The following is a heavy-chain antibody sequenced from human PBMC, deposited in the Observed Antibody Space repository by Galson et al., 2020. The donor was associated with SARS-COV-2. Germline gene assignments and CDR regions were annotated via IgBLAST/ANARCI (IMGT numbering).Heavy chain of an antibody. J-gene: IGHJ6*02. V-gene: IGHV4-61*02. CDR3: ARGNPPCVTVFGVLTGTCGMDV. D-gene: IGHD3-3*01. Sequence: SETLSLTCTVSGASISSGSYYWRWIRQPAGKGLEWIGRIYQSGHTDYNPSLWRRVTISVDTSKNQFSLKLTAVTAADTAVYYCARGNPPCVTVFGVLTGTCGMDVWGHGTTVTVSS. CDR2: IYQSGHT. CDR1: GASISSGSYY.